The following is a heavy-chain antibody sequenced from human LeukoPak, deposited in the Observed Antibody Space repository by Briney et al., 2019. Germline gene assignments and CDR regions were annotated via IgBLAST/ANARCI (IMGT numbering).Heavy chain of an antibody. CDR2: INQEGSEN. D-gene: IGHD3-3*01. CDR3: ARRGHYEFWSGYFQRFEGYFDP. Sequence: GGSLRLSCAASGFRLRTYWMDWVGQAPGKGREWVANINQEGSENTYGDSVKGRFIISRDNAKKTLYLQMESLTAEHTALYYCARRGHYEFWSGYFQRFEGYFDPWGQGTLVTVSS. CDR1: GFRLRTYW. V-gene: IGHV3-7*01. J-gene: IGHJ5*02.